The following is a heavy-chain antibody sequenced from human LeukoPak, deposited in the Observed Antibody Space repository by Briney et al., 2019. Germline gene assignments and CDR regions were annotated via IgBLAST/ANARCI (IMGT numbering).Heavy chain of an antibody. CDR1: GFTVSSNS. Sequence: GGSLRLSCTVSGFTVSSNSMSRVRQAPGKGLEWVSFIYSDNTHYSDSVKGRFTISRDNSKNTLYLQMNSLRAEDTAVYYCAKDFVVVPGNVNYFDYWGQGTLVTVSS. V-gene: IGHV3-53*01. J-gene: IGHJ4*02. D-gene: IGHD2-21*02. CDR3: AKDFVVVPGNVNYFDY. CDR2: IYSDNT.